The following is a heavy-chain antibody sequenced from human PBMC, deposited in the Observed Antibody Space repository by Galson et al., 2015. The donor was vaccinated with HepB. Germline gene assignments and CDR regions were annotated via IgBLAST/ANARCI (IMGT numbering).Heavy chain of an antibody. CDR2: IYPGDSET. D-gene: IGHD1-26*01. V-gene: IGHV5-51*01. CDR3: ARHYGAYRSDSRTIDY. Sequence: QSGAEVKKPGESLKISCKGSGYSFPNYWIGWVRQMPGKGLEWMGIIYPGDSETTYSPSFQGQVTISADKSITTAYLQWSSLKASDTAMYYCARHYGAYRSDSRTIDYWGQGTLVTVSS. J-gene: IGHJ4*02. CDR1: GYSFPNYW.